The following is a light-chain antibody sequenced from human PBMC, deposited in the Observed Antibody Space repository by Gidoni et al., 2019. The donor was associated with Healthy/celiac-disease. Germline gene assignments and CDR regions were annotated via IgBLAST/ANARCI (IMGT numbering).Light chain of an antibody. Sequence: ESVLTQSPGTLSLSPGERATLSCRARQSVSSSYLAWYQQKPGQAPRLLIYGASSRATGIPDRFSGSGSGTDFTLTISRLEPEDFAVYYCQQYGSSPQTFGPGTKVDIK. CDR2: GAS. CDR3: QQYGSSPQT. V-gene: IGKV3-20*01. CDR1: QSVSSSY. J-gene: IGKJ3*01.